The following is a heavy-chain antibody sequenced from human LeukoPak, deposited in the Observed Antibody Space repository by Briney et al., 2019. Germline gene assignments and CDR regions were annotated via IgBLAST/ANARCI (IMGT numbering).Heavy chain of an antibody. CDR2: INNDGSST. CDR3: ARERSGWLFDY. V-gene: IGHV3-74*01. D-gene: IGHD6-19*01. CDR1: GFTFREYW. J-gene: IGHJ4*02. Sequence: GGSLRLSCAASGFTFREYWMNWVRQVPGKGLGWVSDINNDGSSTTYADSVKGRFTISRDNAKNTLYLPMNSLRAKDTAVYYCARERSGWLFDYWGQGTLVTVSS.